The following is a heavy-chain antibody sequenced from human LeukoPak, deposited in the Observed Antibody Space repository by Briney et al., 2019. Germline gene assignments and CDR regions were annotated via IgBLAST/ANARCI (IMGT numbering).Heavy chain of an antibody. J-gene: IGHJ4*02. CDR2: INHSGST. CDR1: GGSFSGYY. Sequence: SETLSLTCAVYGGSFSGYYWSWIRQPPGKGLEWIGEINHSGSTSYNPSLKSRVTISVDTSKDQFSLKLSSVTAADTAVYYCARGLLLWFGELSFFDYWGQGTLVTVSS. CDR3: ARGLLLWFGELSFFDY. V-gene: IGHV4-34*01. D-gene: IGHD3-10*01.